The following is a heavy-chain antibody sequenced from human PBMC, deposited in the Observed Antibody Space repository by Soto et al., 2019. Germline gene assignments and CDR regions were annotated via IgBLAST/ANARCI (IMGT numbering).Heavy chain of an antibody. D-gene: IGHD3-16*01. Sequence: QVQLQESGPGLVKPSQTLSLTCSVSGGSISSAGFKWSWLRLHPAKGLEWIGYISHSEGPYYNPSLKSRLSISRIQSENQLSLKLSSVTAADTAVYYCARMASYGQIWYFDLWGRGTLVTVSS. J-gene: IGHJ2*01. CDR3: ARMASYGQIWYFDL. CDR1: GGSISSAGFK. V-gene: IGHV4-31*03. CDR2: ISHSEGP.